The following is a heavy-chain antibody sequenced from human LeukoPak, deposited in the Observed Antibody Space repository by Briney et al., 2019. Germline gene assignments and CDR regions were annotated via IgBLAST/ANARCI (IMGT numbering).Heavy chain of an antibody. D-gene: IGHD6-13*01. V-gene: IGHV1-2*06. CDR3: ARTVTAPGNDY. Sequence: ASVKVSCKASGYTFIDYYIYWVRQAPGQGLECMGRINPNSGGTSCAQRFQGRVTLTSDTSISTAYMELSGLTSDDTAVYYCARTVTAPGNDYWGQGTLVTVSS. J-gene: IGHJ4*02. CDR1: GYTFIDYY. CDR2: INPNSGGT.